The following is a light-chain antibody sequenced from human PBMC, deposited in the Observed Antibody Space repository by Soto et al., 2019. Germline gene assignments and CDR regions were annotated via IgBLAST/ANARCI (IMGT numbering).Light chain of an antibody. CDR3: CSFGGGNKEL. CDR2: EVS. V-gene: IGLV2-8*01. CDR1: SSDVGGYNF. Sequence: QSVLTQPPSASGSPGQSVTISCTGTSSDVGGYNFVSWYQQHPGKVPKPMIYEVSKRPSGVPDRFSGSKSGNTASLTVSGLQAEDEADYYCCSFGGGNKELFGGGTQLTVL. J-gene: IGLJ3*02.